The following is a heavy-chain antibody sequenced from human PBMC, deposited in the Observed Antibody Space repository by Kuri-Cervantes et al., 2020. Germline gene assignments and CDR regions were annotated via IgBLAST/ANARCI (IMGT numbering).Heavy chain of an antibody. J-gene: IGHJ4*02. CDR1: GFTFSSYA. CDR2: ISGGGGST. D-gene: IGHD3-22*01. CDR3: TYYYDSSGSFDY. Sequence: GESLKISCAASGFTFSSYAMSWVRQAPGKGLEWVSAISGGGGSTYYADSVKGRFTFSRDNAKNSLYLQMNSLRDEDTAVYYCTYYYDSSGSFDYWGQGTLVTVSS. V-gene: IGHV3-23*01.